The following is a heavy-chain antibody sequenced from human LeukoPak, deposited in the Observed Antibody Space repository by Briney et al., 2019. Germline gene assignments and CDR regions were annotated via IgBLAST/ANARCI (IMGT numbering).Heavy chain of an antibody. Sequence: PGGSLRLSCAASGFTVSSNEMSWVRQAPGKGLEYVSAISSNGGSTYYANSVKGRFTISRDNSKNTLYLQMGSLRAEDMAVYYCARSTYDFWSGYAGYYYYMDVWGKGTTVTVSS. J-gene: IGHJ6*03. CDR3: ARSTYDFWSGYAGYYYYMDV. D-gene: IGHD3-3*01. CDR2: ISSNGGST. CDR1: GFTVSSNE. V-gene: IGHV3-64*01.